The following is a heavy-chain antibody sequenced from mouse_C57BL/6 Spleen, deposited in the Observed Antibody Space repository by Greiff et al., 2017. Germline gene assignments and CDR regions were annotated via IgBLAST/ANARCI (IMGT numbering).Heavy chain of an antibody. Sequence: EVQLQQSGPELVKPGASVKISCKASGYTFTDYYMNWVKQRHGKSLEWIGDINPNNGGTSYNQKFKGKATLTIDKSSSTAYMEHRSLTSEDSAVYYCARRDCGFAYWGQGTLVTVSA. CDR1: GYTFTDYY. D-gene: IGHD3-3*01. CDR3: ARRDCGFAY. CDR2: INPNNGGT. V-gene: IGHV1-26*01. J-gene: IGHJ3*01.